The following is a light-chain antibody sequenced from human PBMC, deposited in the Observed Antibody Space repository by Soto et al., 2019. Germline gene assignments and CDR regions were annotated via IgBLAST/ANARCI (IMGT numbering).Light chain of an antibody. Sequence: EIVLTQSPGTLSLSPGERATLSCRASQSVSSKLAWYQQKPGQAPRLLIFGASSRATGIPDRFIGSGSGTEFILTISRLEPDDFAIYHCHQHGGSPETFGQGTKVDIK. J-gene: IGKJ1*01. CDR2: GAS. V-gene: IGKV3-20*01. CDR3: HQHGGSPET. CDR1: QSVSSK.